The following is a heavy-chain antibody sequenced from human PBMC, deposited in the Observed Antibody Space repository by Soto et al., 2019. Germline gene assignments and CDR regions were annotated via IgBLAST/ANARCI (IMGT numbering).Heavy chain of an antibody. J-gene: IGHJ1*01. CDR2: IYSGGST. CDR1: GFTVSSNY. Sequence: GGSLRLSCAASGFTVSSNYMSWDRQAPGKGLEWVSVIYSGGSTYYADSVKGRFTISRDNSKNTLYLQMNSLRAEDTAVYYCASGIAVAGTQEGYFQHWGQGTLVTVSS. V-gene: IGHV3-53*01. CDR3: ASGIAVAGTQEGYFQH. D-gene: IGHD6-19*01.